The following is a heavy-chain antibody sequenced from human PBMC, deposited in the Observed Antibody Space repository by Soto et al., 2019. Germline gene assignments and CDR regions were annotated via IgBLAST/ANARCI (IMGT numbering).Heavy chain of an antibody. D-gene: IGHD3-16*02. CDR2: IYYSGST. CDR3: ARGVGYAYVGGSYRYAYDAFDI. Sequence: QVQLQESGPGLVKPSETLSLTCTVSGGSISSYYWSWIRQPPGKGLEWIGYIYYSGSTNYNPSLNRRVPRLVVTSKHRFFLMLSTVAASDTAVYYCARGVGYAYVGGSYRYAYDAFDIWGQGTMVTVSS. V-gene: IGHV4-59*01. J-gene: IGHJ3*02. CDR1: GGSISSYY.